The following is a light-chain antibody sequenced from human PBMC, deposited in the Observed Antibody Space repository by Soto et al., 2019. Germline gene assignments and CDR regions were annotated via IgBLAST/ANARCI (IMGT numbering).Light chain of an antibody. CDR1: QSVSSN. Sequence: EIVMTQSPATLSVSPGERATLSCRASQSVSSNLAWYQQKPGQAPRLLIYGASTRATGIPARFSGSGSGTEFTLTISILQSEDSAIYYCQQSNNWWTFGQGTKVEIK. CDR3: QQSNNWWT. V-gene: IGKV3-15*01. CDR2: GAS. J-gene: IGKJ1*01.